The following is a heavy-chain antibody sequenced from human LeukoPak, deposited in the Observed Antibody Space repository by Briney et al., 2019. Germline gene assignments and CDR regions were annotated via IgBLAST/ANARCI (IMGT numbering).Heavy chain of an antibody. J-gene: IGHJ3*02. Sequence: PSETLSLTCTVSGGSISSGGYSWSWIRQPPGTGLEWIGYIFYNGSANYNPSLKSRVTISIETSKNQFSLKVSSVTAADTAVYYCASEAPWSSGAFHIWGQGTKVTVSS. D-gene: IGHD3-10*01. CDR3: ASEAPWSSGAFHI. CDR1: GGSISSGGYS. V-gene: IGHV4-61*08. CDR2: IFYNGSA.